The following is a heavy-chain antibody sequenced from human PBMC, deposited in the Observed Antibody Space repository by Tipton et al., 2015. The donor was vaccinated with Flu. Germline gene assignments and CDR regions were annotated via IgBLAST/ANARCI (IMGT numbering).Heavy chain of an antibody. D-gene: IGHD1-26*01. CDR1: GYTFSRYA. J-gene: IGHJ5*02. CDR2: INAGNGNT. V-gene: IGHV1-3*01. CDR3: ARDPSGSYGFDP. Sequence: QLVQSGPEVRKPGASVKISCKASGYTFSRYAMHWVRQAPGQRLEWMGWINAGNGNTKYSQKFQGRVTITRDTSASTAYMELSSLRSEDTAVYYCARDPSGSYGFDPWGQGTLVTVSS.